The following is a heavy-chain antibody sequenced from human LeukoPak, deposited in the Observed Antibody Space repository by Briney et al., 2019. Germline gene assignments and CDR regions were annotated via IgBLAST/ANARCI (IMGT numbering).Heavy chain of an antibody. CDR2: IYYSGST. Sequence: KPSETLSLTCTVSGGSISSYYWSWIRQPPGKGLEWIGYIYYSGSTNYNPSLKSRVTISVDTSKNQFSLKLSSVTAADTAVYYCARDSTGVTTVTSNWFDPWGQGTLVTVSS. CDR1: GGSISSYY. J-gene: IGHJ5*02. V-gene: IGHV4-59*01. D-gene: IGHD4-17*01. CDR3: ARDSTGVTTVTSNWFDP.